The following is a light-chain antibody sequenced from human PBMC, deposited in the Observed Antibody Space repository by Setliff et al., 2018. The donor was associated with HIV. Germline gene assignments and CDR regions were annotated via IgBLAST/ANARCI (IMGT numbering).Light chain of an antibody. CDR1: SSDVGSYNY. Sequence: QSVLTQPASASWSPGQSITISCTGTSSDVGSYNYVSWDQQHPGKAPKLMISAVSNRPSGVSNRFSGSKSDNTASLTISGLQAEDEADYFCSSFTSTTTLVFGTGTKVTVL. CDR2: AVS. V-gene: IGLV2-14*01. CDR3: SSFTSTTTLV. J-gene: IGLJ1*01.